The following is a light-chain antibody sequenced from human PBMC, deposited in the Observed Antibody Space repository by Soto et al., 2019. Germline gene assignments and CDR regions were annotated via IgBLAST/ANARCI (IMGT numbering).Light chain of an antibody. CDR1: QSINSKS. J-gene: IGKJ5*01. Sequence: ELVLTQSPGTLSLSPGDGATVSCRVSQSINSKSLVWYQRKFGQAPRLLIYGTSSRATGIQDRFSGSGSGTEFTLTIRRLEPEDFAVFYCKQYGSSITCGQGTRLEIK. CDR3: KQYGSSIT. V-gene: IGKV3-20*01. CDR2: GTS.